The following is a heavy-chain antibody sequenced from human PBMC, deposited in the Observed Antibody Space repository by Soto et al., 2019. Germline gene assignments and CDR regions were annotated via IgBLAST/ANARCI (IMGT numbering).Heavy chain of an antibody. J-gene: IGHJ5*02. Sequence: QVQLVESGGGVVQPGRSLRLSCAASGFTFSSYGMHWVRQAPGKGLEWVAVIWYDGSNKYYADSVKGRFTISRDNSKNTLYLQMNSLRAEDTAVYYCARDMLAESVSWFDPWGQGTLVTVSS. CDR2: IWYDGSNK. CDR3: ARDMLAESVSWFDP. V-gene: IGHV3-33*01. D-gene: IGHD2-8*01. CDR1: GFTFSSYG.